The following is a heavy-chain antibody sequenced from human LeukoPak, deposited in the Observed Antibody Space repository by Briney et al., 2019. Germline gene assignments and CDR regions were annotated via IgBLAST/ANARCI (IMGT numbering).Heavy chain of an antibody. J-gene: IGHJ5*02. Sequence: GASVKVSCKASGYTFTSYDINWVRQATGQGLEWMGWMNPNSGNTGYAQKFQGRVTMTRNTSISTAYMELSSLRSEDTAVYYCARGSPRDFWSGYHRAVWFDPWGQGTLVTVSS. CDR2: MNPNSGNT. CDR3: ARGSPRDFWSGYHRAVWFDP. CDR1: GYTFTSYD. D-gene: IGHD3-3*01. V-gene: IGHV1-8*01.